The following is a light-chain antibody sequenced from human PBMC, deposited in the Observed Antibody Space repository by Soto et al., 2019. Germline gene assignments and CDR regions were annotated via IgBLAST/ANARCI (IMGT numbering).Light chain of an antibody. V-gene: IGLV1-44*01. Sequence: QSVLTQPPSESGTPGQRVTISCSGSSSNIGSNTVNWYQQLPGTAPKRLIYSNNQRPSGVPDRFSGSKSGTSASLAISGLQSEDEADYYCAAWDDSLNGLVFGGGTKVTVL. CDR1: SSNIGSNT. J-gene: IGLJ2*01. CDR3: AAWDDSLNGLV. CDR2: SNN.